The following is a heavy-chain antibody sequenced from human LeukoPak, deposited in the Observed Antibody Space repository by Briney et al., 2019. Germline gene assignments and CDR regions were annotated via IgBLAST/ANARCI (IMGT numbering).Heavy chain of an antibody. Sequence: PSETLSLTCTVSGGSISSYYWSWIRQPPGKGLEWIGYIYYSGSTNYNPSLKSRVTISVDTSKNQFSLKLSSVTAADTAVYYCARHYSSPTRKDNWFDPWGQGTLVTVSS. CDR2: IYYSGST. CDR3: ARHYSSPTRKDNWFDP. V-gene: IGHV4-59*08. J-gene: IGHJ5*02. CDR1: GGSISSYY. D-gene: IGHD6-13*01.